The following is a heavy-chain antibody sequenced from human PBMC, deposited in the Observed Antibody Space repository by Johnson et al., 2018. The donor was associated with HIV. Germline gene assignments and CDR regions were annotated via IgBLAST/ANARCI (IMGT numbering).Heavy chain of an antibody. Sequence: VQLVESGGGLVKPGGSLRLSCAASGFSFSDYYMSWIRQAPGKGLEWVSVIYSGGSTYYADSVKGRFTISRENAKNSLYLQMNSLRAEDTAVYYCARDHIAAALGAFDIWGQGTMVTVSS. J-gene: IGHJ3*02. D-gene: IGHD6-13*01. V-gene: IGHV3-66*01. CDR1: GFSFSDYY. CDR3: ARDHIAAALGAFDI. CDR2: IYSGGST.